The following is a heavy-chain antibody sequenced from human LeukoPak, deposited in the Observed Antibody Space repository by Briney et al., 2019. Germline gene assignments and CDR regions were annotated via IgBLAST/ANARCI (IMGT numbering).Heavy chain of an antibody. CDR3: ARSGYSYGADAFDI. CDR2: IYYSGST. Sequence: PSETLSLACTVSGGSISSYYWSWIRQPPGKGLEWIGYIYYSGSTNCNPSLKSRVTISVDTSKTQFSLKLSSVTAADTAVYYCARSGYSYGADAFDIWGQGTMVTVSS. CDR1: GGSISSYY. V-gene: IGHV4-59*01. J-gene: IGHJ3*02. D-gene: IGHD5-18*01.